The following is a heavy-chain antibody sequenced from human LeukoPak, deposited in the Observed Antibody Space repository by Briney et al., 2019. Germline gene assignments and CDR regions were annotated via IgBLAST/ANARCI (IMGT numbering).Heavy chain of an antibody. CDR3: MRRSLLVPAA. J-gene: IGHJ5*02. Sequence: SETLSLTCAVSGYSITSGYYWGWIRQSPGRGLEWIATIFHSGSIYYNPSLKSRVTLSVDTSKNQFTLRLSSVTATDTAVYYCMRRSLLVPAALGQGTLVTVSS. D-gene: IGHD2-2*01. CDR1: GYSITSGYY. V-gene: IGHV4-38-2*01. CDR2: IFHSGSI.